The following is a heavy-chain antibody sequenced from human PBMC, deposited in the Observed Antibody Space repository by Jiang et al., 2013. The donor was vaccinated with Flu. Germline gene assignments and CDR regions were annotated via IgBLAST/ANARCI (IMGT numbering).Heavy chain of an antibody. V-gene: IGHV1-8*01. J-gene: IGHJ5*02. CDR1: GYTFTSYD. D-gene: IGHD3-22*01. CDR3: AREDYYDSSGYYFGWFDP. CDR2: MNPNSGNT. Sequence: QLVESGAEVKKPGASVKVSCKASGYTFTSYDINWVRQATGQGLEWMGWMNPNSGNTGYAQKFQGRVTMTRNTSISTAYMELSSLRSEDTAVYYCAREDYYDSSGYYFGWFDPWGQGTLVTVSS.